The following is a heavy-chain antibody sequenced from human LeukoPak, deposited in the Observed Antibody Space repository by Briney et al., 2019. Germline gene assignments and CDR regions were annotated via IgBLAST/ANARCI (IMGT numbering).Heavy chain of an antibody. CDR1: GYSFTSHW. J-gene: IGHJ3*02. Sequence: GESLKISCKTSGYSFTSHWIGWVRQMPGKGLEWMGIIYPGDSDTRYSPSFQGQVIISVDKSISTAYAQWSSLKASDTAMYYCARRNPDAFDIWGQGTMVTVSS. CDR3: ARRNPDAFDI. V-gene: IGHV5-51*01. CDR2: IYPGDSDT.